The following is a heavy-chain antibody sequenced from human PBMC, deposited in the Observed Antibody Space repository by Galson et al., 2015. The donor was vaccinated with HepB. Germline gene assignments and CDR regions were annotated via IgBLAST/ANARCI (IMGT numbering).Heavy chain of an antibody. CDR2: ISGSGGST. Sequence: SLRLSCAASGFTFSSYAMSWVRQAPGKGLEWVSAISGSGGSTYYADSVKGRFTISRDNSKNTLYLQMNSLRAEDTAVYYCAKEKSPSYYYDSSGDAFDIWGQGTMVTVSS. CDR1: GFTFSSYA. CDR3: AKEKSPSYYYDSSGDAFDI. V-gene: IGHV3-23*01. D-gene: IGHD3-22*01. J-gene: IGHJ3*02.